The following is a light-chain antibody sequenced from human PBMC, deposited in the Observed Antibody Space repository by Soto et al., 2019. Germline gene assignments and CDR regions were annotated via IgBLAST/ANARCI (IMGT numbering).Light chain of an antibody. CDR1: QGIGDT. CDR3: QPYNNWPLT. J-gene: IGKJ4*01. CDR2: DTS. V-gene: IGKV3-15*01. Sequence: EVVMRQSPSTLSVSPLEGSTLSCRASQGIGDTLAWYQHKPGQTPRLLIYDTSTRATGVPTRFSGSRSGAEFTLTINSLQSEDFAVYYCQPYNNWPLTFGGGTKVDIK.